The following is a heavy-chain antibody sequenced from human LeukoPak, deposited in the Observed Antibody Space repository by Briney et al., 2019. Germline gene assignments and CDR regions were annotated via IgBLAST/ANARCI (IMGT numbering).Heavy chain of an antibody. CDR2: IDWDDEK. CDR1: GVSINTGEVC. J-gene: IGHJ3*02. V-gene: IGHV2-70*17. CDR3: ARHQIATNREEHAFEI. D-gene: IGHD1-26*01. Sequence: SGPALVKPTQTLTLTCTFSGVSINTGEVCVSWIRQPPGKALEWLARIDWDDEKFYNSSLNTRLSISRDTSKNQVVLTMTNMDPVDTATYYCARHQIATNREEHAFEIWGQGTMVTVSS.